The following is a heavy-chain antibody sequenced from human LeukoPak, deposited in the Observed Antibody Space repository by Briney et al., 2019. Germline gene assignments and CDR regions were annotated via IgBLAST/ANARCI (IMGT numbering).Heavy chain of an antibody. J-gene: IGHJ6*02. Sequence: GGSLRLSCAASGFTFSDYNMNWVRQAPGKGLEWVSYIGNTGTPIYYADSVKGRFTLSRDNAKNSLFLQMNSLRPEDTAVYYCARGHIVESIVVLPAAMYGMDVWGQGTTVTVSS. CDR2: IGNTGTPI. V-gene: IGHV3-48*01. D-gene: IGHD2-2*01. CDR1: GFTFSDYN. CDR3: ARGHIVESIVVLPAAMYGMDV.